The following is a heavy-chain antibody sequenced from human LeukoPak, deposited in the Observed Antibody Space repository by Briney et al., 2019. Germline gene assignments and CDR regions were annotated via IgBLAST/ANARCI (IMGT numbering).Heavy chain of an antibody. CDR1: GGTFSSYA. CDR2: IIPIFSIA. CDR3: ARDRPHPPNAYFDY. J-gene: IGHJ4*02. V-gene: IGHV1-69*04. Sequence: ASVKVSCKASGGTFSSYAISWVRRAPGQGLEWMGRIIPIFSIANYAQKFQGRVTITADKSTSTAYMELSSLRSEDTAVYYCARDRPHPPNAYFDYWGQGTLVTVSS.